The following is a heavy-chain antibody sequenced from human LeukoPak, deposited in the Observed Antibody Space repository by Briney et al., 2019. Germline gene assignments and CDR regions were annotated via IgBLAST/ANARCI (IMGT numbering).Heavy chain of an antibody. CDR3: ARVSIAARSPYYYGMDI. D-gene: IGHD6-6*01. CDR1: GGTFSSYA. J-gene: IGHJ6*02. Sequence: SVKVSCKASGGTFSSYAISWVRQAPGQGLEWMGGIIPIFGTENYEQKFQGRVTIIADESTSTAYMELSSLRSEDTAVYYCARVSIAARSPYYYGMDIWGQGTTVTVSS. V-gene: IGHV1-69*13. CDR2: IIPIFGTE.